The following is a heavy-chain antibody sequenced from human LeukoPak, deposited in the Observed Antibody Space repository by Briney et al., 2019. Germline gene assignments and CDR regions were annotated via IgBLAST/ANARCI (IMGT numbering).Heavy chain of an antibody. CDR3: AKPQGTMVRGASRYYYYMDV. V-gene: IGHV3-33*06. D-gene: IGHD3-10*01. J-gene: IGHJ6*03. CDR2: IWYDGSNK. CDR1: GFTFSSYG. Sequence: GGSLRLSCAASGFTFSSYGMHWVRQAPGKGLEWVAVIWYDGSNKYYADSVKGRFTISRDNSKNTLYLRMNSLRAEDTAVYYCAKPQGTMVRGASRYYYYMDVWGKGTTVTVSS.